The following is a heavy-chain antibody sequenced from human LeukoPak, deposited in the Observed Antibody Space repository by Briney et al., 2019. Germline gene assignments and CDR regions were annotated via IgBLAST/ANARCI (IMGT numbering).Heavy chain of an antibody. V-gene: IGHV3-21*01. D-gene: IGHD4-17*01. J-gene: IGHJ6*02. Sequence: GGSLRLSCAASGFTFSSYSMNWVRQAPGKGLEWVSSISSSSSYIYYADSVKGRFTISRDNAKNSLYLQMNSLRAEDTAVYYCAYDYGDPTYYYYYGMDVWGQGTLVTVSS. CDR3: AYDYGDPTYYYYYGMDV. CDR1: GFTFSSYS. CDR2: ISSSSSYI.